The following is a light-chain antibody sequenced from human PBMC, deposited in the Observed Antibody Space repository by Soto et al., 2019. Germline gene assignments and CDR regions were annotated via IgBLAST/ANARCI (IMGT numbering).Light chain of an antibody. CDR1: QSVSSN. J-gene: IGKJ2*01. Sequence: EIVMTQSPATLSVSPGERATLSCRASQSVSSNLAWYQQKPGQAPRLLIYGASTRATGIPARFSGSGSGTEFTLTLSSLQSEDFAVYYCQKYNNWPRYTFGQGTKLEIK. CDR2: GAS. V-gene: IGKV3-15*01. CDR3: QKYNNWPRYT.